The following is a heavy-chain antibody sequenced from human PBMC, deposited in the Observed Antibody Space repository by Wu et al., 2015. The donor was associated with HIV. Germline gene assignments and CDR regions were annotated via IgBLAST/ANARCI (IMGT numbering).Heavy chain of an antibody. Sequence: QVRLIQSGAEVRKPGASVKVSCKASGYTFTHYDINWVRQASGQGLEWMGWMNPNSGNTGYRQRFQGRVTMTRNNSITTAYMELNRLTSEDTAIYYCARSPLRYYYDSSAYYPFDYWGQGTLVTVSS. CDR2: MNPNSGNT. CDR3: ARSPLRYYYDSSAYYPFDY. J-gene: IGHJ4*02. CDR1: GYTFTHYD. V-gene: IGHV1-8*01. D-gene: IGHD3-22*01.